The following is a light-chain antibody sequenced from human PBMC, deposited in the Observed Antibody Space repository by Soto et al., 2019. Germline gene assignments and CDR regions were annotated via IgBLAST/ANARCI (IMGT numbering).Light chain of an antibody. CDR1: QRISSY. V-gene: IGKV1-39*01. CDR2: AAS. Sequence: DIQMPQSPSSLSASVGDRVTITCRASQRISSYLNWYQQKPGKATKPLISAASSLQSGVPSRFSVSGSRTDFTLTTGSLQPEDFATYYCQQSYSTPRCTFGQGTKLEIK. J-gene: IGKJ2*02. CDR3: QQSYSTPRCT.